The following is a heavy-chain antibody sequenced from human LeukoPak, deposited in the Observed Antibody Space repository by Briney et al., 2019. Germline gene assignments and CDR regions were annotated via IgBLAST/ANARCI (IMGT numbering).Heavy chain of an antibody. CDR1: GFTSSSYS. D-gene: IGHD3-9*01. J-gene: IGHJ4*02. Sequence: GRSLRPSCAASGFTSSSYSMNWGRQAPGKGLEWVSSISSSSSYIYYADSVKGRFTISRDNAKNSLYLQMNSLRAEDTAVYYCARAIDYDILTGYYWPIDYWGQGTLVTVSS. CDR2: ISSSSSYI. V-gene: IGHV3-21*01. CDR3: ARAIDYDILTGYYWPIDY.